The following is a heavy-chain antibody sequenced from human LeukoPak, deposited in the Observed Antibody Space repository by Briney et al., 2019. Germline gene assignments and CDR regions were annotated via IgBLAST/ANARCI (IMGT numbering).Heavy chain of an antibody. CDR3: AREYGDYVIN. CDR2: IYSGGST. CDR1: GFTVSSNY. J-gene: IGHJ4*02. Sequence: GGSLRLSCAASGFTVSSNYMSWVRRAPGKGLEWVSVIYSGGSTYYADSVKGRFTISRDNSKNTLYLQMNGLRAEDTAVYYCAREYGDYVINWGQGTLVTVSS. V-gene: IGHV3-53*01. D-gene: IGHD4-17*01.